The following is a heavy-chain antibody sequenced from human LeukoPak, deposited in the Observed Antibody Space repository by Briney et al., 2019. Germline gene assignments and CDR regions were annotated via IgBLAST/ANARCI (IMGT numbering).Heavy chain of an antibody. CDR1: GGTFSSYA. D-gene: IGHD3-22*01. J-gene: IGHJ4*02. CDR2: ISAYNGNT. CDR3: ARGPPPYYYDSSGYYELDY. V-gene: IGHV1-18*01. Sequence: GSSVKVSCKASGGTFSSYAISWVRQAPGQGLEWMGWISAYNGNTNYAQKLQGRVTMTTDTSTSTAYMELRSLRSDDTAVYYCARGPPPYYYDSSGYYELDYWGQGTLVTVSS.